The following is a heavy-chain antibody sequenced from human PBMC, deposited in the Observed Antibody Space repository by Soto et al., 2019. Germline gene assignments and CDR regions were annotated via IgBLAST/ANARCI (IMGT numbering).Heavy chain of an antibody. V-gene: IGHV1-46*01. J-gene: IGHJ4*02. CDR2: INPNGGNT. Sequence: QVQLVQSGAEVKKPGASVKVSCQASGYTFASHYIHWVRQAPGQGLEWMGVINPNGGNTRYAQRFQDRLTLTTDTPTNTVYLDLSSLSSDDTAVYYCGRDTSGLDYWGQGTLVTVPS. CDR1: GYTFASHY. CDR3: GRDTSGLDY.